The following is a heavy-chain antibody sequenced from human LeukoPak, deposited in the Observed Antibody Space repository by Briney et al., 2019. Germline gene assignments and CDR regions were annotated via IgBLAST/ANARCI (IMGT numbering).Heavy chain of an antibody. CDR1: GYTFTSYD. CDR2: MNPNSGNT. V-gene: IGHV1-8*01. J-gene: IGHJ3*02. D-gene: IGHD3-22*01. CDR3: AKDYDSSANGAFDI. Sequence: ASVKVSCKASGYTFTSYDINWVRQATGQGLEWMGWMNPNSGNTGYAQKFQGRVTMTRNTSISTAYMELSSLRSEDTAVYYCAKDYDSSANGAFDIWGQGTMVTVSS.